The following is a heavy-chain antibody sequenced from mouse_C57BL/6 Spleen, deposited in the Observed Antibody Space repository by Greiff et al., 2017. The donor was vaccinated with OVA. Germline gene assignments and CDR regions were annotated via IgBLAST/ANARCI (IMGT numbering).Heavy chain of an antibody. J-gene: IGHJ4*01. V-gene: IGHV1-80*01. CDR2: IYPGDGDT. CDR3: ASRYYDGYYVGAMDY. D-gene: IGHD2-3*01. CDR1: VYAFSSYW. Sequence: QVQLKQSGAELKPGASVKISCTASVYAFSSYWMNWVKQRPGKGLEWIGQIYPGDGDTNYNGKFKGKATLTADKSSSTAYMQLSSLTSEDSAVYFCASRYYDGYYVGAMDYWGQGTSVTVSS.